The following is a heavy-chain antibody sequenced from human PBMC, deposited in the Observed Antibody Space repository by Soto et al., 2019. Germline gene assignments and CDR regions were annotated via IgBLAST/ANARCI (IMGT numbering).Heavy chain of an antibody. V-gene: IGHV3-7*01. J-gene: IGHJ4*02. CDR1: GFTFSNYW. CDR2: IKQDGTEQ. CDR3: ARRDYFDY. Sequence: EVQLVESGGGLVQPGGSLRLSCAASGFTFSNYWMYWVRQAPGKGLEWVASIKQDGTEQYYVDSVKGRFTISRDNAKNSLYLQMNSLRAADTAVYYCARRDYFDYWGQGTLITVSS.